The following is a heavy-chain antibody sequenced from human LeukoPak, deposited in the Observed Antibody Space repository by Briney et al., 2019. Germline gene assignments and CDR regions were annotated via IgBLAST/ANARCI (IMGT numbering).Heavy chain of an antibody. V-gene: IGHV4-34*01. Sequence: SETLSLTCGVYGGSFSGYYWSWIRQPPGKGLEWIGEINHSGSTNYNPSLKSRVNISVDTSKNQFSLKLSSVTAADTAVYYCAKESCSGGSCYIFDYWGQGTLVTVSS. D-gene: IGHD2-15*01. CDR2: INHSGST. CDR1: GGSFSGYY. J-gene: IGHJ4*02. CDR3: AKESCSGGSCYIFDY.